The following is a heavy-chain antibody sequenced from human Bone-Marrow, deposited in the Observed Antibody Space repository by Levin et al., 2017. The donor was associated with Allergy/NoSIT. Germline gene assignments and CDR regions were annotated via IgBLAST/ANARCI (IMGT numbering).Heavy chain of an antibody. V-gene: IGHV4-30-2*01. Sequence: SETLSLTCAVSGGSISSGGYSWSWIRQPPGKGLEWIGYIYHSGSTYYNPSLKSRVTISVDRSKNQFSLKLSSVTAADTAVYYCARASGLVTAIDYWGQGTLVTVSS. J-gene: IGHJ4*02. CDR1: GGSISSGGYS. CDR2: IYHSGST. D-gene: IGHD2-21*02. CDR3: ARASGLVTAIDY.